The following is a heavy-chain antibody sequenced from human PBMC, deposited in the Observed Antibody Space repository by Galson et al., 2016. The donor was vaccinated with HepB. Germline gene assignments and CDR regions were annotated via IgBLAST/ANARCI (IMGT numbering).Heavy chain of an antibody. J-gene: IGHJ4*03. Sequence: SLRLFCAASGLFFSTYWMTWVRQAPGRGLEWVANIKQDGREIQYLDSVKGRFTISTDNAKKSVYLEMNSLRVEDTAVYYCATNNGWLTKYWGQGTLVTGSS. CDR3: ATNNGWLTKY. CDR1: GLFFSTYW. D-gene: IGHD6-19*01. V-gene: IGHV3-7*02. CDR2: IKQDGREI.